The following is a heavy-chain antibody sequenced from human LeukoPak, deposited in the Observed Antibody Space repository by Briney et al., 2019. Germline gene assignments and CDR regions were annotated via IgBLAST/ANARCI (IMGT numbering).Heavy chain of an antibody. J-gene: IGHJ4*02. CDR1: GGTFSSYA. CDR2: IIPIFGTA. D-gene: IGHD3-10*01. CDR3: ARSGSEHPDY. V-gene: IGHV1-69*13. Sequence: SVKVSCKASGGTFSSYAISWVRQAPGQGLEWMGGIIPIFGTANYAQKFQGRVTITADESTSTAYMELSRLRSDDTAVYYCARSGSEHPDYWGQGTLVTVSS.